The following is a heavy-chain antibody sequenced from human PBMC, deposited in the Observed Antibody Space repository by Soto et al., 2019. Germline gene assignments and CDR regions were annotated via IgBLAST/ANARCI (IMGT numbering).Heavy chain of an antibody. D-gene: IGHD4-17*01. CDR1: GYSISSGYY. J-gene: IGHJ4*02. CDR3: VGSSTVTTEFDY. V-gene: IGHV4-38-2*01. Sequence: SETLSLTCAVSGYSISSGYYWGWIRQPPGKGLEWIGSIYHSGSTYYNPSLKSRVIISVDTSKHQFSLKLSSVTAADTAVYYCVGSSTVTTEFDYWGQGTLVTVSS. CDR2: IYHSGST.